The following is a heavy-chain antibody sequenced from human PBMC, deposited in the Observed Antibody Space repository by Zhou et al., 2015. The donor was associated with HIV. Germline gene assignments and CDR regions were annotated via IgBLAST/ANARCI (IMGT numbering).Heavy chain of an antibody. J-gene: IGHJ4*02. V-gene: IGHV1-69*01. CDR1: GGTFSSYA. CDR3: ARAGIVATMSGYSSGWYGDY. CDR2: IIPIFGTA. Sequence: QVQLVQSGAEVKKPGSSVKVSCKASGGTFSSYAISWVRQAPGQGLEWMGGIIPIFGTANYAQKFQGRVTITADESTSTAYMELSSLRSEDTAVYYCARAGIVATMSGYSSGWYGDYWGQGTLVTVSS. D-gene: IGHD6-19*01.